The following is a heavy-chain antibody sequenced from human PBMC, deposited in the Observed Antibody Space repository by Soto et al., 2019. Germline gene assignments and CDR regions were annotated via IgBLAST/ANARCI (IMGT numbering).Heavy chain of an antibody. CDR1: GFTFSSYG. D-gene: IGHD6-19*01. V-gene: IGHV3-30*18. J-gene: IGHJ4*02. CDR2: ISYDGSNK. CDR3: AKGDAVAGYFFDY. Sequence: PGGSLRLSCAASGFTFSSYGMHWVRQAPGKGLEWVAVISYDGSNKYYADSVKGRFTISRDNSKNTLYLQMNSLRAEDTAVYYCAKGDAVAGYFFDYWGQGTLVTVSS.